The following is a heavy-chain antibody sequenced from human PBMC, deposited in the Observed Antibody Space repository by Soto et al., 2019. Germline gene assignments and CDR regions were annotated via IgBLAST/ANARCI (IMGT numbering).Heavy chain of an antibody. D-gene: IGHD3-22*01. CDR3: AREILDYYDSSGPFDY. CDR2: IWYDGSNK. J-gene: IGHJ4*02. CDR1: GFTFSSYG. Sequence: QVQLVESGGGVVQPGRSLRLSCAASGFTFSSYGMHWVRQAPGKGLEWVAVIWYDGSNKYYADSVKGRFTISRDNSKKTLYLQMNSLRAEDTAVYYCAREILDYYDSSGPFDYWGQGTLVTVSS. V-gene: IGHV3-33*01.